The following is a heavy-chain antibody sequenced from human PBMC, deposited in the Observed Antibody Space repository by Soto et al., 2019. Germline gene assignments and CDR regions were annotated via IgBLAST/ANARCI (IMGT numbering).Heavy chain of an antibody. Sequence: QVQLVESGGGVVQPGTSLRLSCEASGFTFRTYAMHWVRQAPGKGLEWVAVISYDGTNKYYADSLKGRFTISRDNSXNXXXLQMNSLRPEDTALYHCARDGGAYWGQGTLVIVSS. CDR2: ISYDGTNK. CDR3: ARDGGAY. V-gene: IGHV3-30-3*01. CDR1: GFTFRTYA. D-gene: IGHD3-16*01. J-gene: IGHJ4*02.